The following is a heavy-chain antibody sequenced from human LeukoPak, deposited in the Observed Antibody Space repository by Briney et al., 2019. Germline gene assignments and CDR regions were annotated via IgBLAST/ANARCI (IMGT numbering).Heavy chain of an antibody. V-gene: IGHV1-2*06. D-gene: IGHD2-15*01. J-gene: IGHJ4*02. CDR3: ASFGPMTCSGGRCYWY. Sequence: GASVKVSCKASGYTFTGYYMHWVRQALGQGLEWMGRINPNSGGTNYAQKFQGRVTMTRDTSISTAYMEMSRLRSDDTAVYYCASFGPMTCSGGRCYWYCGQGTLVTVSS. CDR1: GYTFTGYY. CDR2: INPNSGGT.